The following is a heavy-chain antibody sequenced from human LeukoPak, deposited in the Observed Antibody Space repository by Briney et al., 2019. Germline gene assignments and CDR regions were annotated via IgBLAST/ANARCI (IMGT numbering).Heavy chain of an antibody. D-gene: IGHD1-26*01. V-gene: IGHV3-7*03. CDR3: VRDRGTYRPIDY. CDR1: GFTFSNYW. Sequence: GGSLRLSCEGSGFTFSNYWMSWVRQAPGKGLEWVANIKTDGSEKYYVDSVKGRFTISRDNAQNSLYLQMNSLRAEDTAIYYCVRDRGTYRPIDYWGQGTLVTVSS. CDR2: IKTDGSEK. J-gene: IGHJ4*02.